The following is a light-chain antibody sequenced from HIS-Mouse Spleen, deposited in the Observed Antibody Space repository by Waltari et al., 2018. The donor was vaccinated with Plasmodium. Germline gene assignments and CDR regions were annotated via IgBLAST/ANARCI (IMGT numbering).Light chain of an antibody. CDR3: YSTDSSGNHRV. J-gene: IGLJ3*02. Sequence: SYVLTQPPSVSVAPGKTARITCGGNNIGSKSVHWYQQKPGQAPVLVVYDDSDRPSGIPERFAGSNSGNTATLTISRVEAGDEADYYCYSTDSSGNHRVFGGGTKLTVL. V-gene: IGLV3-21*01. CDR2: DDS. CDR1: NIGSKS.